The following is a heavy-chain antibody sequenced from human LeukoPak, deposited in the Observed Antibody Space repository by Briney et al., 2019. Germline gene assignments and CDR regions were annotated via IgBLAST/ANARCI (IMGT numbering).Heavy chain of an antibody. J-gene: IGHJ5*02. CDR1: GGTFSSYA. Sequence: SVKVSCKASGGTFSSYAISWVRQAPGQGLEWMGGIIPIFGTANYAQKFQGRVTITADKSTSTAYMELSSLRSEDTAVYYCARDRRGYSYWFDPWGQGTLVTVSS. D-gene: IGHD5-18*01. V-gene: IGHV1-69*06. CDR3: ARDRRGYSYWFDP. CDR2: IIPIFGTA.